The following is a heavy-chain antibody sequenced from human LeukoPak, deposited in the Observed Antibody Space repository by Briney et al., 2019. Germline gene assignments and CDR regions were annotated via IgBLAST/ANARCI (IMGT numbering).Heavy chain of an antibody. CDR1: GFTFSSYA. V-gene: IGHV3-53*01. CDR3: ARVKNWNDFDY. CDR2: IYSGGST. Sequence: GGSLRLSCAASGFTFSSYAMSWVRQAPGKGLEWVSVIYSGGSTYYADSVKGRFTISRDNSKNTLYLQMNSLRAEDTAVYYCARVKNWNDFDYWGQGTLVTVSS. J-gene: IGHJ4*02. D-gene: IGHD1-1*01.